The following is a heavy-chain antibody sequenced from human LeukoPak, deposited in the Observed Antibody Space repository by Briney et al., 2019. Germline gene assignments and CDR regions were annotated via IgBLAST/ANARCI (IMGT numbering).Heavy chain of an antibody. CDR3: ARGSKYDY. CDR2: INPNSGGT. Sequence: ASVKVSCKASGYTSIGYYIHWVRQAPGQGLEWMGWINPNSGGTNYAQKFQGRVTMTRDTSISTAYMELNRLTSDDTAVYYCARGSKYDYWGQGALVTVSS. V-gene: IGHV1-2*02. CDR1: GYTSIGYY. J-gene: IGHJ4*02.